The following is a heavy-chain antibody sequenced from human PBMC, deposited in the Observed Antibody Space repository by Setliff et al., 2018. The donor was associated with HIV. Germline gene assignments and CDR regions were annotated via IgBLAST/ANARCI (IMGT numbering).Heavy chain of an antibody. CDR3: VRNSFDYVEEE. Sequence: SETLSLTCTVSGGSISNYYWSWIRQPPGKGLEWIGYIYTSGSTDYYPSLKSRVTISVDTSENHFSLKLSSVTAADTAVYYCVRNSFDYVEEEWGQGTQVTVSS. CDR2: IYTSGST. D-gene: IGHD3-9*01. CDR1: GGSISNYY. V-gene: IGHV4-4*08. J-gene: IGHJ4*02.